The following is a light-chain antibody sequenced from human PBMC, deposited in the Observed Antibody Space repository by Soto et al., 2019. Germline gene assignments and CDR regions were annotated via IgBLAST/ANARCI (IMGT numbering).Light chain of an antibody. CDR2: GNN. CDR1: SSNIGAGYD. Sequence: QSVLTQPPSVSAAPGQRVTISCTGSSSNIGAGYDVHWYQQLPGTAPKLLIYGNNNRPSGVPDRFSGSKSGTSASLAITGLQAEDEADYYCQSYDSSLGYVFGTGTKVTVL. V-gene: IGLV1-40*01. J-gene: IGLJ1*01. CDR3: QSYDSSLGYV.